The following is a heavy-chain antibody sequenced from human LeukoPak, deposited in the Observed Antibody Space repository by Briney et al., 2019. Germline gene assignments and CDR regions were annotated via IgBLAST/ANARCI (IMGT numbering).Heavy chain of an antibody. J-gene: IGHJ4*02. V-gene: IGHV4-39*01. CDR3: VRQRDGYSTGVLDS. D-gene: IGHD5-24*01. CDR2: VYYSGST. Sequence: SETLSLTCTVSGGSISSNNHYWGWIRQPPGKGLEWIGSVYYSGSTYYNPSLKSRVTISVDTSENQFSLKLRFVTAADTAVYFCVRQRDGYSTGVLDSWGQGTLVTVSS. CDR1: GGSISSNNHY.